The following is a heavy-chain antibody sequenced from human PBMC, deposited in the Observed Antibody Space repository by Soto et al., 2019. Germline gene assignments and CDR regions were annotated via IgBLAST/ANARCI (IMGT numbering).Heavy chain of an antibody. CDR1: GGSISSGGYF. CDR3: ARGWVQSHYFDF. CDR2: IYYSGNI. J-gene: IGHJ4*02. Sequence: SETLSLTCTVSGGSISSGGYFWSWVRQPPGKGLEWIGYIYYSGNIYYNPSLRSRVTISVDTSKNQFSLKMSSVTAADTAVYSCARGWVQSHYFDFWGQGTLVTVS. D-gene: IGHD1-1*01. V-gene: IGHV4-31*03.